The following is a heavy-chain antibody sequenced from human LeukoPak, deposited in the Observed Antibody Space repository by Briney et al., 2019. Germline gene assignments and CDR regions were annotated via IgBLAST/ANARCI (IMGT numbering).Heavy chain of an antibody. CDR2: INSDGSST. J-gene: IGHJ5*02. V-gene: IGHV3-74*01. CDR3: ARSVYSYYANWFDP. Sequence: GGSLRLSCAASGFAFSSYWMHWVRQAPGKGLVCVSRINSDGSSTTYADSVQGRFTISRDNAKNTLYLQMNSLRADDTAVYYCARSVYSYYANWFDPWGQGTLVTVSS. CDR1: GFAFSSYW. D-gene: IGHD4-11*01.